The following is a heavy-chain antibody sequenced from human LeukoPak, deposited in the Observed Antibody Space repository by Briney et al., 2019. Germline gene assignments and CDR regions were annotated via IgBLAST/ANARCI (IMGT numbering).Heavy chain of an antibody. D-gene: IGHD3-22*01. CDR3: AREGDSSGYFLRPDY. V-gene: IGHV1-18*01. CDR2: ISVYSDDT. J-gene: IGHJ4*02. CDR1: GYTFTNYA. Sequence: GASVKVSCKASGYTFTNYAISWVRQAPGQGLEWMGWISVYSDDTKSAQNLQGRITMTTDTSTSTAYMELRSLRSDDTAVYYCAREGDSSGYFLRPDYWGQGTLVTFSS.